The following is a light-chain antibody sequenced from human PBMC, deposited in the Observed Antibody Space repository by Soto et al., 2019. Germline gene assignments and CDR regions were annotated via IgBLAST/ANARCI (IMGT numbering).Light chain of an antibody. V-gene: IGLV1-40*01. Sequence: GAPGQRVTISCTGSSSNIGAGYDVHWYQQLPDTAPKLLIYGDNNRPSGVPDRFSDSKSGTSASLAITGLQAEDEADYYCQSYDRSLSGYVFGTGTKVTVL. CDR1: SSNIGAGYD. CDR2: GDN. CDR3: QSYDRSLSGYV. J-gene: IGLJ1*01.